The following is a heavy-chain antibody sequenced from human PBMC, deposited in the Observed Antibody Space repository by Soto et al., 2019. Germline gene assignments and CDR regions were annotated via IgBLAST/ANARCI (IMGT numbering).Heavy chain of an antibody. V-gene: IGHV3-9*01. CDR1: GFTFDDYA. CDR2: ISWNSGSI. Sequence: EVQLVESGGGLVQPGRSLRLSCAASGFTFDDYAMHWVRQAPGKGLEWVSGISWNSGSIGYADSVKGRFTISRANAKNSLYLQMNSLRAEDTALYYCAKGGQLITEGGGYWGQGTLVTVSS. J-gene: IGHJ4*02. CDR3: AKGGQLITEGGGY. D-gene: IGHD2-2*01.